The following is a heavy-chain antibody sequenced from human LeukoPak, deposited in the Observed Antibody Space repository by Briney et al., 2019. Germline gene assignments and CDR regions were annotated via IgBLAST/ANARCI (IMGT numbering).Heavy chain of an antibody. CDR3: ARRGYYERSGYFFDY. CDR1: GFTFSSYE. J-gene: IGHJ4*02. CDR2: ISTSGSTI. V-gene: IGHV3-48*03. Sequence: GGSLRLSCAASGFTFSSYEMNWVRRAPGKGLEWVSYISTSGSTIYHADSVKGRFTISRDNAKNSLFLKMNSLRAEDTAVYYCARRGYYERSGYFFDYWGQGTLVTVSS. D-gene: IGHD3-22*01.